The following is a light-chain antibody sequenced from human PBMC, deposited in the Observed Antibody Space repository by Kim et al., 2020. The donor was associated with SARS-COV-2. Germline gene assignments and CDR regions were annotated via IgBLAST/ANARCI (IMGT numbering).Light chain of an antibody. CDR1: QGISSW. CDR2: AAS. Sequence: ASVGDRVTITCRASQGISSWLAWYQQKSEKAPKSLIYAASNLQSGVPSRFSGSGSGTDFTLTISSLQPEDFATYYCQQYKSYPLTFGGGTKVDIK. V-gene: IGKV1D-16*01. CDR3: QQYKSYPLT. J-gene: IGKJ4*01.